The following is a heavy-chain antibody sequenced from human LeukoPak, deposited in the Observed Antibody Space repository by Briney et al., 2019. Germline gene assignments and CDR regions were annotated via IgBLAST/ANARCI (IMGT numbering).Heavy chain of an antibody. J-gene: IGHJ4*02. CDR2: IYTSGST. Sequence: SETLSLTCTVSGGSISSYYWSWIRQPAGKGLEWIGRIYTSGSTNYNPSLKSRVTMSVDTSKNQFSLKLSSVTAADTAVYYCARVKKGGNSAYYFDYWGQGTLVTVSS. D-gene: IGHD4-23*01. CDR1: GGSISSYY. V-gene: IGHV4-4*07. CDR3: ARVKKGGNSAYYFDY.